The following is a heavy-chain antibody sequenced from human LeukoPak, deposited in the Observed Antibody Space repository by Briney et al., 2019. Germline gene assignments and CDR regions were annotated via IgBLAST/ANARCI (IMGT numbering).Heavy chain of an antibody. V-gene: IGHV3-30*18. CDR2: VSADGTER. CDR1: GFDLNYYG. J-gene: IGHJ4*02. D-gene: IGHD3-22*01. CDR3: AKGSSAYGHPTSPLFDF. Sequence: PGTALRLSCIGSGFDLNYYGMHWVRQAPDRGLEWVAAVSADGTERFYADSVKGRFTISRDNSKNTVFLQMTSLRTEDTGVYYCAKGSSAYGHPTSPLFDFWGQGTLVTVSS.